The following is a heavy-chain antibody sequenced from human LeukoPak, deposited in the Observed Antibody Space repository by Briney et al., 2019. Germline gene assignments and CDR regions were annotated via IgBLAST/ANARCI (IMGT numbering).Heavy chain of an antibody. CDR2: ISSSSSYI. V-gene: IGHV3-21*01. Sequence: GGSLRLSCAASGFTFSSYSMNWVRQAPGKGLEWVSSISSSSSYIYYADSVKGRFTISRDSAKNSLYLQMNSLRAEDTAVYYCARGRSSSWFYDAFDIWGQGTMVTVSS. D-gene: IGHD6-13*01. CDR3: ARGRSSSWFYDAFDI. J-gene: IGHJ3*02. CDR1: GFTFSSYS.